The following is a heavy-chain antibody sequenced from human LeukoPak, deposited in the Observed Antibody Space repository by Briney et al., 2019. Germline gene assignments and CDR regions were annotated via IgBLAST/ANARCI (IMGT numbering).Heavy chain of an antibody. CDR2: INPNSGGT. Sequence: XXXXMHWVRQAPGXGLEWMGWINPNSGGTNYAQKFQGWVTMTRDTSISTAYMELSRLRSDDTAVYYCARERGDYGMDVWGQGTTVTVSS. CDR3: ARERGDYGMDV. J-gene: IGHJ6*02. V-gene: IGHV1-2*04. CDR1: XXXX. D-gene: IGHD3-10*01.